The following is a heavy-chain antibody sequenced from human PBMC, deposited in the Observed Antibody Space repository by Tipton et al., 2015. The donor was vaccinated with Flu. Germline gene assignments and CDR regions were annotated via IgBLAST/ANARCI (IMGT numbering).Heavy chain of an antibody. D-gene: IGHD5-18*01. Sequence: TLSLTCTVSGGSISSSSYYWGWIRQPPGKGLEWIGSIYHSGSTYYNPSLKSRVTISVDTAKNQFSLELSSVTAADSAGYYCARVDTVQLSSFDYWGQGTVVTGSS. J-gene: IGHJ4*02. V-gene: IGHV4-39*07. CDR2: IYHSGST. CDR3: ARVDTVQLSSFDY. CDR1: GGSISSSSYY.